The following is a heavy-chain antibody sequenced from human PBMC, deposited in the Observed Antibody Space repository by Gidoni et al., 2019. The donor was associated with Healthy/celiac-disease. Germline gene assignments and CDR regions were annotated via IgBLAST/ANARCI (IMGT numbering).Heavy chain of an antibody. Sequence: QVQLVQSGAEVKKPGSSVKVSCKASGGTFSSYAISWVRQAPGQGLEWMGRIIPILGIANYAQKFQGRVTITADKSTSTAYMELSSLRSEDTAVYYCARSGCSSTSCPNYYYYGMDVWGQGTTVTVSS. CDR2: IIPILGIA. CDR3: ARSGCSSTSCPNYYYYGMDV. J-gene: IGHJ6*02. D-gene: IGHD2-2*01. V-gene: IGHV1-69*04. CDR1: GGTFSSYA.